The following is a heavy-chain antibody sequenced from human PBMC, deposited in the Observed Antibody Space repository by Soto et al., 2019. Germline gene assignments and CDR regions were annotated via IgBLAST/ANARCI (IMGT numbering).Heavy chain of an antibody. J-gene: IGHJ4*02. Sequence: HPGGSLRLSCAASGLAFNNYAMTWVRQAPGKGLEWVSSINSNGGATYYADSVMGRFTISRHNPRSTLYLQMNNLRAEDTAIYYCASQLPSIISYFFDYWGQGTLVTVSS. CDR1: GLAFNNYA. CDR2: INSNGGAT. D-gene: IGHD2-2*01. CDR3: ASQLPSIISYFFDY. V-gene: IGHV3-23*01.